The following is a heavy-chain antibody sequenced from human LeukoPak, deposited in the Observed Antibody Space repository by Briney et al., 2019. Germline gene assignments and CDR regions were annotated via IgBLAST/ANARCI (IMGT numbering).Heavy chain of an antibody. V-gene: IGHV1-46*01. CDR3: ARDRTIYGGNSYYFDY. J-gene: IGHJ4*02. CDR2: INPSGGST. CDR1: GYTFTSYY. D-gene: IGHD4-23*01. Sequence: ASVKVSCKASGYTFTSYYMHWVRQAPGQGLEWMGIINPSGGSTSYAQKFQGRVTMTRDTSTSTVYMELSSLRSEDTAVYYRARDRTIYGGNSYYFDYWGQGTLVTVSS.